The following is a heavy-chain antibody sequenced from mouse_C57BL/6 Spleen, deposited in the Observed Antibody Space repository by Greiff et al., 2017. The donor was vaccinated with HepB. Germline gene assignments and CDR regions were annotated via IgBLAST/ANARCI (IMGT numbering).Heavy chain of an antibody. CDR3: ARGELGTPYFDV. V-gene: IGHV1-82*01. CDR2: IYPGDGDT. J-gene: IGHJ1*03. Sequence: QVQLKESGPELVKPGASVKISCKASGYAFSSSWMNWVKQRPGKGLEWIGRIYPGDGDTNYNGTFKGKATLTADKSSSTAYMQLSSLTSEDSAVYFCARGELGTPYFDVWGTGTTVTVSS. D-gene: IGHD1-1*02. CDR1: GYAFSSSW.